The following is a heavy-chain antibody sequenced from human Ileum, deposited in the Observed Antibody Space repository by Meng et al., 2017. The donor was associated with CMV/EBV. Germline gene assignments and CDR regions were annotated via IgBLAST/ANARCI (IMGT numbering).Heavy chain of an antibody. J-gene: IGHJ4*02. V-gene: IGHV3-30*02. CDR1: GFTFSSYG. Sequence: GGSLRLSCAASGFTFSSYGMHWVRQAPGKGLEGVTFTRYDGSNKYYADSVKGRFTISRDNSKNTLYLQMNSLRAEDTAVYYCAKGGATVIDYWGQGTLVTVSS. CDR3: AKGGATVIDY. D-gene: IGHD4-11*01. CDR2: TRYDGSNK.